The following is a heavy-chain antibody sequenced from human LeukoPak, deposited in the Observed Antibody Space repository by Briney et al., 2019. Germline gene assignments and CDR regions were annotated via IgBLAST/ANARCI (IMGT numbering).Heavy chain of an antibody. D-gene: IGHD5-12*01. V-gene: IGHV1-8*01. CDR1: GYTFTSYD. CDR2: MNPNSGNT. Sequence: VASVKVSCKASGYTFTSYDINWVRQATGQGLEWMGWMNPNSGNTGYAQKFRGRVTMTRNTSISTAYMELSSLRSEDTAVYYCARGAVATIPYYYYYYGMDVWGQGTTVTVSS. CDR3: ARGAVATIPYYYYYYGMDV. J-gene: IGHJ6*02.